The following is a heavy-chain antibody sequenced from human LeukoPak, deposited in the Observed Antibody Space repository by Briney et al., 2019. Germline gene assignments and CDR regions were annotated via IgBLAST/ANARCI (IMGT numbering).Heavy chain of an antibody. J-gene: IGHJ5*02. CDR3: VRGGPSTWS. CDR1: GFTFKLYW. Sequence: GGSLRLSCAASGFTFKLYWMHWVRQVPGKRPVWVSRINDDGSDTICADSVRGRFTISRDDAKNTVYLQMNNLRAEDTAVYYCVRGGPSTWSWGQGTLVTVSS. CDR2: INDDGSDT. V-gene: IGHV3-74*01. D-gene: IGHD2-15*01.